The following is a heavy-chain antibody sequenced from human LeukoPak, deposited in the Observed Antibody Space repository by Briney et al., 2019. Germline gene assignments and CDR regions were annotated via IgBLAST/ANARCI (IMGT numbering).Heavy chain of an antibody. CDR1: GFTFGSYW. CDR3: VRHPGSHNVLTGYSYYFDY. Sequence: GGSLRLSCVGSGFTFGSYWMSWVRQAPGKGLEWVANIKHDGSDHYYADSVAGRFTISRDNAKNSLYLEMSSLRAEDAAVYFCVRHPGSHNVLTGYSYYFDYWGQGALVTVSS. V-gene: IGHV3-7*01. D-gene: IGHD3-9*01. J-gene: IGHJ4*02. CDR2: IKHDGSDH.